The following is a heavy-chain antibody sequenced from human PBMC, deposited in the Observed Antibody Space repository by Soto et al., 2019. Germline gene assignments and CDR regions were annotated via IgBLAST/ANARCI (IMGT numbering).Heavy chain of an antibody. V-gene: IGHV1-46*03. J-gene: IGHJ5*02. Sequence: GASVKVSSKASGYTFTSYYMHWVRQAPGQGLERMGKINPSGGTTNYAQKFQGRVVMTWATSTSTVYMELTSLRSEDTAVYYCARTSYYADFNWFDPWGQGTLVTISS. CDR3: ARTSYYADFNWFDP. D-gene: IGHD4-17*01. CDR1: GYTFTSYY. CDR2: INPSGGTT.